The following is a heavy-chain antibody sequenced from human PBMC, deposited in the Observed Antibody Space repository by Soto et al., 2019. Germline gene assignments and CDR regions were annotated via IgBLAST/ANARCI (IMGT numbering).Heavy chain of an antibody. CDR1: GFTFSSYA. CDR3: AKAIYFGRGYFDY. J-gene: IGHJ4*02. D-gene: IGHD3-9*01. V-gene: IGHV3-23*01. Sequence: GGSLRLSCAASGFTFSSYAMSWVRQAPGKGLEWVSAISGSGGRTYYADSVKGRFTISRDNSKNTLDLQMNSLRAEDTAVYYCAKAIYFGRGYFDYWGQGTLVTVSS. CDR2: ISGSGGRT.